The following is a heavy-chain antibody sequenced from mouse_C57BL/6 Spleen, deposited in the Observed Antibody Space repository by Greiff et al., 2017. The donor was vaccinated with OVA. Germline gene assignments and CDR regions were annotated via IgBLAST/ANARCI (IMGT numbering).Heavy chain of an antibody. CDR2: ISGGGGNT. CDR3: ARGAYSNYFWFAY. J-gene: IGHJ3*01. CDR1: GFTFSSYT. V-gene: IGHV5-9*01. Sequence: EVQLVESGGGLVKPGGSLKLSCAASGFTFSSYTMSWVRQTPEKRLEWVATISGGGGNTYYPDSVKGRFTISRDNAKNTLYLQMSSLRSEDTALYYCARGAYSNYFWFAYWGQGTLVTVSA. D-gene: IGHD2-5*01.